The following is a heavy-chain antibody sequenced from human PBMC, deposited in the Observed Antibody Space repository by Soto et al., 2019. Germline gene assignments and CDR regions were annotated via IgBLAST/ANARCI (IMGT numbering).Heavy chain of an antibody. J-gene: IGHJ4*02. CDR2: INHLETT. V-gene: IGHV4-30-2*01. Sequence: SETLSLTXTVSGASITYGGYSWSWIRQTPGKGLEWIGYINHLETTFYNPSFESRLSLSIDRAKNQFSLNLNSMSAADRAVYFCARGGGSDSYDYWGQGILVTVSS. CDR3: ARGGGSDSYDY. CDR1: GASITYGGYS. D-gene: IGHD1-26*01.